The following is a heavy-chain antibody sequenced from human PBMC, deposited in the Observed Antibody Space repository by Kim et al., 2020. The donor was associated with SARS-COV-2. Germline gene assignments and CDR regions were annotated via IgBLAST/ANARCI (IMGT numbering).Heavy chain of an antibody. CDR2: INTSGGST. CDR3: AKAGAAKGLFDF. D-gene: IGHD1-26*01. Sequence: GGSLRLSCAASGFTFSTYAMSWVRQAPGKGLEWVSTINTSGGSTRYADSVKGRFTISRDDSNNTLYLQMNSLRAEDTAVYYCAKAGAAKGLFDFWGQGTL. CDR1: GFTFSTYA. V-gene: IGHV3-23*01. J-gene: IGHJ4*02.